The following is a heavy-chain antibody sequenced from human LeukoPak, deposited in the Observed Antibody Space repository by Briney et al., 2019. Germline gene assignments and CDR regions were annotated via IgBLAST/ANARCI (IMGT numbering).Heavy chain of an antibody. J-gene: IGHJ4*02. Sequence: SETLSLTCTVSGGSISSYYWSWIRQPPGKGLEWIGYIYYSGSTNYNPSLKSRVTISVDTSKNQLSLKLSSVTAADTAVYYCARQDYYFDYWGQGTLVTVSS. CDR3: ARQDYYFDY. CDR2: IYYSGST. V-gene: IGHV4-59*08. CDR1: GGSISSYY.